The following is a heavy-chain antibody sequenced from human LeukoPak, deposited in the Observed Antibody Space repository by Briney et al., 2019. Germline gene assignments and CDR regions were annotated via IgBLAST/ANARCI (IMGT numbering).Heavy chain of an antibody. CDR2: IFYSGST. Sequence: KPSGTLSLTCTVSGGSISSGGYYWSWIRRHPGKGLEWIGYIFYSGSTFYNPSLKSRVTIAVDTSNNQFSLTVNSVTAADTAVYYCARYSGGSRGMDVWGQGTTVTVSS. CDR1: GGSISSGGYY. CDR3: ARYSGGSRGMDV. V-gene: IGHV4-31*03. J-gene: IGHJ6*02. D-gene: IGHD1-26*01.